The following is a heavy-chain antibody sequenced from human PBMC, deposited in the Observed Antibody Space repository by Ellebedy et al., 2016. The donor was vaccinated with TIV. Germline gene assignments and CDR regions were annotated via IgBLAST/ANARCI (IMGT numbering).Heavy chain of an antibody. CDR3: ARVHGSLYYGMDV. V-gene: IGHV1-18*01. Sequence: ASVKVSXXASGGTFSSYAISWVRQAPGQGLEWMGWISAYNGNTNYAQKLQGRVTMTTDTSTSTAYMELRSLRSDDTAVYYCARVHGSLYYGMDVWGQGTTVTVSS. CDR1: GGTFSSYA. CDR2: ISAYNGNT. J-gene: IGHJ6*02. D-gene: IGHD3-10*01.